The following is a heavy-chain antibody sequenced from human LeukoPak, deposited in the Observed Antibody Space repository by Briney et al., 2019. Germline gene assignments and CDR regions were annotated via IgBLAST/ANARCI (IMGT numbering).Heavy chain of an antibody. V-gene: IGHV3-74*01. J-gene: IGHJ6*02. Sequence: GGSLRLSCAASGFTFSRYWMHWVRQAPGRGPVWVAQINGAGSDTSYADSMKGRFTISRDNAKNTLYLHINSLRAEDTAVFYCVRGAYYFYGMDVWGQGTTVTASS. D-gene: IGHD3-16*01. CDR1: GFTFSRYW. CDR2: INGAGSDT. CDR3: VRGAYYFYGMDV.